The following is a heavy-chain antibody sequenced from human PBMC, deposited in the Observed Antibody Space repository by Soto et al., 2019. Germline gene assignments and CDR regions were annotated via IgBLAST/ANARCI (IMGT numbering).Heavy chain of an antibody. CDR2: ISYDGSNK. J-gene: IGHJ4*02. V-gene: IGHV3-30*03. CDR1: GFTFSSYG. CDR3: ARDTDGLHY. Sequence: GSLRLSCAASGFTFSSYGMHWVRQAPGKGLEWVSVISYDGSNKYYADSVKGRFTVSRDNAKNTLYLQMNSLRAEDTAVYYCARDTDGLHYWGQGTLVTVSS.